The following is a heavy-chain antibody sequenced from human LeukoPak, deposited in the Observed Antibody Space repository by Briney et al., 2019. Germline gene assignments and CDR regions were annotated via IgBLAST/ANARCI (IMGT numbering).Heavy chain of an antibody. Sequence: PGGSLRLSCAASGNTFSTYSMNWVRQAPGKGLEWVSSISRSSRYIYYADSVKGRFTISRDDAKNSLFLQMNSLRAEDTAVYYCAKDIFKIYDSSGYSKDYWGQGTLVTVSS. CDR3: AKDIFKIYDSSGYSKDY. D-gene: IGHD3-22*01. CDR1: GNTFSTYS. V-gene: IGHV3-21*04. J-gene: IGHJ4*02. CDR2: ISRSSRYI.